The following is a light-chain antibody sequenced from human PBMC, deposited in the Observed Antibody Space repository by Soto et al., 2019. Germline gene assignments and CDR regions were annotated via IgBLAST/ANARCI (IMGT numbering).Light chain of an antibody. J-gene: IGKJ1*01. Sequence: ILLTQSPSTLSASVGDRVTITCRASQSIGTCVAWYQQRPGTAPKLLIYAASTLQSGVPSRFRGSGSGTEFTLTISSLKPGDFETYYCQHYNSYSRTFGQGTKVDIK. CDR1: QSIGTC. CDR2: AAS. V-gene: IGKV1-5*01. CDR3: QHYNSYSRT.